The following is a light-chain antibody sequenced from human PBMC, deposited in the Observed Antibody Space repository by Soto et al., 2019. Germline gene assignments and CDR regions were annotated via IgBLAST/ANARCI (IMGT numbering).Light chain of an antibody. CDR3: SSYTSSSTPYV. V-gene: IGLV2-14*01. CDR2: EVS. CDR1: SSDVGGYNY. Sequence: QSALTQPASVSGSPGQSITISCTGTSSDVGGYNYVSWYQQHPGKAPKLMIYEVSNRPSGVSNRFSGSKSGNTASLTISGLQAEDEADCYGSSYTSSSTPYVFGTGTKLTVL. J-gene: IGLJ1*01.